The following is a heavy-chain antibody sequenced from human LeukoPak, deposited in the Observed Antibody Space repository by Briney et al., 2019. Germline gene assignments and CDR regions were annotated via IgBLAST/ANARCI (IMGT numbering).Heavy chain of an antibody. CDR2: ISGSGGST. D-gene: IGHD3-22*01. J-gene: IGHJ4*02. CDR1: GFTFSSYA. Sequence: GGSLRLSCAASGFTFSSYAMGWVRQAPGKGLEWVSAISGSGGSTYYADSVKGRFTISRDNSKNTLYLQMNSLRAEDTAVYYCAKVGAPNYYDSSGYWYWGQGTLVTVSS. CDR3: AKVGAPNYYDSSGYWY. V-gene: IGHV3-23*01.